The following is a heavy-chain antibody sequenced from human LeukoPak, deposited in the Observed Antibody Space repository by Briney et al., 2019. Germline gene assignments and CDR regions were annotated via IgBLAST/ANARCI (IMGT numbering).Heavy chain of an antibody. CDR3: ARGSRRGGYCSGGSCYLPFDY. V-gene: IGHV4-38-2*02. CDR2: MCHSGRT. CDR1: GYSISSDYY. J-gene: IGHJ4*02. D-gene: IGHD2-15*01. Sequence: PSETLSLTCTVSGYSISSDYYWGWIRQPPGKGLEWIGSMCHSGRTNYNPSLKSRVTISVDTSKNQFSLKLSSVTAADTAVYYCARGSRRGGYCSGGSCYLPFDYWGQGTLVTVSS.